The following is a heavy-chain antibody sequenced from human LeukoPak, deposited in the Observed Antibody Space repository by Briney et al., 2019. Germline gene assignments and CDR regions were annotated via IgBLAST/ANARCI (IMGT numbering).Heavy chain of an antibody. CDR3: ARLPTFYYDSSGYHYDY. V-gene: IGHV3-23*01. J-gene: IGHJ4*02. CDR1: GFTFSSYG. CDR2: TAGSGISK. D-gene: IGHD3-22*01. Sequence: GGSLRLSCAASGFTFSSYGMSWVRQAPGRGLEWASSTAGSGISKDYADSVKGRFTISKDKSKNTLYLQMDNLRAEDTGVYFCARLPTFYYDSSGYHYDYWGQGTLVTVSS.